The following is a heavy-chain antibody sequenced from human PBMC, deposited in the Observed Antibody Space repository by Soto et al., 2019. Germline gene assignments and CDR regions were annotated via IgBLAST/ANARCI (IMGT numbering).Heavy chain of an antibody. Sequence: ESGGGVVQPGRSLRLSCAASGFTFSPYTVHWVRQTPGKGLEWVAVISYDGSDKYYADSVRGRFTISRDNSKNTLFFQMNSLRAEDTALYYCARGGGFCGADCYKGGIDYWGQGTLVTVSS. CDR2: ISYDGSDK. D-gene: IGHD2-21*02. V-gene: IGHV3-30-3*01. CDR1: GFTFSPYT. J-gene: IGHJ4*02. CDR3: ARGGGFCGADCYKGGIDY.